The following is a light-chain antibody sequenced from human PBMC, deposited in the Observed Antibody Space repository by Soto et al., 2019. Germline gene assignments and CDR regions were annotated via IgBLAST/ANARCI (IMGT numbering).Light chain of an antibody. CDR1: SSDVGSYNL. CDR3: CSYAGISTLYV. V-gene: IGLV2-23*02. J-gene: IGLJ1*01. Sequence: QSVLTQPASVSGSPGQSITISCTGTSSDVGSYNLVSWYQQHPGKAPKLMIYGVNKRPSGVSNRFSGSKSGNTASLTISGLQAEDEADYYCCSYAGISTLYVFGTGTKLTVL. CDR2: GVN.